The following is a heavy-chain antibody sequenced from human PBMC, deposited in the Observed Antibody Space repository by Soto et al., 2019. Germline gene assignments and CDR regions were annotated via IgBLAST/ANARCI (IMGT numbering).Heavy chain of an antibody. CDR3: ATGGWRHYDILTGPQSY. Sequence: ASVKVSCKVSGYTLTELSMHWVRQAPGKGLEWMGGFDPEDGETIYAQKFQGRVTMTEDTSTDTAYMELSSLRSEDTAVYYCATGGWRHYDILTGPQSYWGQGTLVTVSS. J-gene: IGHJ4*02. CDR2: FDPEDGET. D-gene: IGHD3-9*01. CDR1: GYTLTELS. V-gene: IGHV1-24*01.